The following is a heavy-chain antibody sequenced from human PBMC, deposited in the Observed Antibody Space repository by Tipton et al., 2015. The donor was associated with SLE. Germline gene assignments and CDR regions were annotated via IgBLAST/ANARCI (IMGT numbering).Heavy chain of an antibody. J-gene: IGHJ6*03. D-gene: IGHD2/OR15-2a*01. CDR1: GGSFSGYY. Sequence: GLVKPSETLSLTCAVYGGSFSGYYWSWIRQPPGKGLEWIGESNPSGSTNYNPSLKSRVTISVDTSKNQLSLKLTSVTAADTAVYYCGGGNYFDYYMDVWGKGTTVTVSS. CDR2: SNPSGST. CDR3: GGGNYFDYYMDV. V-gene: IGHV4-34*01.